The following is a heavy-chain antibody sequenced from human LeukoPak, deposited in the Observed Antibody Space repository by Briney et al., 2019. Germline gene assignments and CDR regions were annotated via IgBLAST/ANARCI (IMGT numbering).Heavy chain of an antibody. J-gene: IGHJ4*02. V-gene: IGHV3-72*01. D-gene: IGHD5-12*01. CDR2: TRNKANTYTT. Sequence: PGGSLRLSCAASGFTFSDHYMDWVRQGPGEGLGWVVRTRNKANTYTTEYAAFVKGRFTISRDDSKNSLYLQMNSLKTEDTAVYYCARAAEYSGYDSADYWGQGTLVTVSS. CDR3: ARAAEYSGYDSADY. CDR1: GFTFSDHY.